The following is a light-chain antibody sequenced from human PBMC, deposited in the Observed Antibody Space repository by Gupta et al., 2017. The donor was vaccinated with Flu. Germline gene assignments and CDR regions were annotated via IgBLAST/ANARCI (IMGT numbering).Light chain of an antibody. Sequence: DIVMPQSPLSLPATPGEPASISCRSSRSLLHSNGYNYLDWYLQKPGQSPQLLIYLGSNRDSGVPDRFSGSGSGTDFTLKISRVEAEDVGVYYCMQALQTPRTFGQGTKVEIK. CDR2: LGS. V-gene: IGKV2-28*01. J-gene: IGKJ1*01. CDR3: MQALQTPRT. CDR1: RSLLHSNGYNY.